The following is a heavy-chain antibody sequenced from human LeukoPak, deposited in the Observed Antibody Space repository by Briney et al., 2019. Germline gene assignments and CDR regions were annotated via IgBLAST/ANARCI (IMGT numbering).Heavy chain of an antibody. CDR2: IRFDGSNE. V-gene: IGHV3-30*02. D-gene: IGHD3-9*01. CDR3: AKGANLRYFDWLHFDY. CDR1: GFTFSNYA. Sequence: GGSLRLSCAASGFTFSNYAMHWVRQAPGKGLEWVAFIRFDGSNEYYADSVKGRFTISRDNSRNTLSLQMNSLRAEDTAVYYCAKGANLRYFDWLHFDYWGQGTLVTVSS. J-gene: IGHJ4*02.